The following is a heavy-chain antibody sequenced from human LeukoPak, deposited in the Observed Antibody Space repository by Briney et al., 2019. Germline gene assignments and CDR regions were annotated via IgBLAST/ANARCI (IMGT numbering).Heavy chain of an antibody. CDR1: GFTFSSNY. Sequence: GGSLRLSCAASGFTFSSNYMSWVRQAPGKGLEWVSVIYSGGRTYYADSVKARFTISRDNSKNTLYLQMNSLRAEDTAVYYCARHLAAAVTRRSYGMDVWGQGTTVTVSS. V-gene: IGHV3-66*04. CDR2: IYSGGRT. J-gene: IGHJ6*02. D-gene: IGHD6-13*01. CDR3: ARHLAAAVTRRSYGMDV.